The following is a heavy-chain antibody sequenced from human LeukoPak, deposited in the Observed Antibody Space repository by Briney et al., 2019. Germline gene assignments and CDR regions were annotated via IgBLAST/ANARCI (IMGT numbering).Heavy chain of an antibody. CDR3: TTATKSGTYSRGY. CDR1: GFIFSNDW. CDR2: VKSKTDGGTT. V-gene: IGHV3-15*01. J-gene: IGHJ4*02. Sequence: GGSLRLSCAASGFIFSNDWMNWVRQAPGKGLEWVGRVKSKTDGGTTDYAAPVKGRFTISRDDSKNTLYLQMNSLKTEDTAVYYCTTATKSGTYSRGYWGQGTLVTVSS. D-gene: IGHD1-26*01.